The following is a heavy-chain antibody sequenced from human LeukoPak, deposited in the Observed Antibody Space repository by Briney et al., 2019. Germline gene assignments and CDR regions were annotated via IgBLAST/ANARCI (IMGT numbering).Heavy chain of an antibody. V-gene: IGHV1-69*01. CDR3: ACTRMVRGVIITNYYYGMDV. D-gene: IGHD3-10*01. CDR1: GGTFSSYA. CDR2: IIPIFGTA. J-gene: IGHJ6*04. Sequence: ASVTVSCKASGGTFSSYAISWVRQAPGQGLELMGGIIPIFGTANYAQKFQGRVTITADESTSTAYMELSSLRSEDTAVYYCACTRMVRGVIITNYYYGMDVWGKGTTVTVSS.